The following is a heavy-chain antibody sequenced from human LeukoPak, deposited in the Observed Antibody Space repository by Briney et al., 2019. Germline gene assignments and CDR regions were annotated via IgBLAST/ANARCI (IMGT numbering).Heavy chain of an antibody. Sequence: NPGGSLRLSCAASGFTFNNYAMSWVRQTPGKGLEWVSTTTGTTTATYHADSVKGRFTISRDNSHNTLYLQMNSLRAEDTAVYYCARDGLAAATLHWCFDLWGRGTLVTVSS. CDR3: ARDGLAAATLHWCFDL. V-gene: IGHV3-23*01. CDR1: GFTFNNYA. J-gene: IGHJ2*01. CDR2: TTGTTTAT. D-gene: IGHD2-15*01.